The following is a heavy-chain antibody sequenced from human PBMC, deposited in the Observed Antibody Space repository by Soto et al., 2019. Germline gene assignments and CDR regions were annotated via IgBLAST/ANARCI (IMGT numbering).Heavy chain of an antibody. CDR2: IKQDGSEK. CDR3: ARDLKRGYGSGSYKVAYYYGMDV. Sequence: GGSLRLSCAASGFTFSSYWMSWVRQAPGKGLEWVANIKQDGSEKYYVDSVKGRFTISRDNAKNSLYLQMNSLRAEDTAVYYCARDLKRGYGSGSYKVAYYYGMDVWGQGTTVTVSS. J-gene: IGHJ6*02. D-gene: IGHD3-10*01. CDR1: GFTFSSYW. V-gene: IGHV3-7*01.